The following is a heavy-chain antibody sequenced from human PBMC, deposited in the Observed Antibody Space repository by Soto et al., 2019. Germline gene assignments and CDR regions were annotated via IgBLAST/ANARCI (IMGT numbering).Heavy chain of an antibody. V-gene: IGHV1-69*12. Sequence: QVQLVQSGAEVKKPGSSVKVSCKASGGTFSSYAISWVRQAPGQGLEWRGGIIPIFGTANYAQKFQGRVTITADESTSTAYMELSSLRSEDTAVYYCARVVAAGTDYYYGMDVWGQGTTVTVSS. J-gene: IGHJ6*02. CDR2: IIPIFGTA. CDR3: ARVVAAGTDYYYGMDV. D-gene: IGHD6-13*01. CDR1: GGTFSSYA.